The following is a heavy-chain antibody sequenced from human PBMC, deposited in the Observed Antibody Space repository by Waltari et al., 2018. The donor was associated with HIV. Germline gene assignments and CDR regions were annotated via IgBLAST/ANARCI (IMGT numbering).Heavy chain of an antibody. J-gene: IGHJ6*02. CDR2: IIPMFGTA. CDR3: ARGMKEGSFYYYYGMDV. V-gene: IGHV1-69*01. D-gene: IGHD6-6*01. CDR1: GDTFSSYA. Sequence: QVQLVQSGAEVKKPGSSVKVSCKASGDTFSSYAISWVRQAPGQGLEWMGGIIPMFGTAKYAHKFQGRVTVTADESTSTAYMELSSLRSEDTAVYYCARGMKEGSFYYYYGMDVWGQGTTVTVSS.